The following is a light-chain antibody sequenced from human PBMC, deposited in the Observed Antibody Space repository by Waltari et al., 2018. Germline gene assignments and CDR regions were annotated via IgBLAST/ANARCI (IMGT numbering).Light chain of an antibody. CDR2: DNN. Sequence: HSVLPQPPSVSAAPGQDVTIFCSGSSPNIGQTYVSWYQQVPGTAPKLLIFDNNERPSGIPDRFSGSKSGTSATLDITGLQTGDEAHYYCATWDSSLSGGVFGGGTKVTVL. CDR3: ATWDSSLSGGV. CDR1: SPNIGQTY. J-gene: IGLJ2*01. V-gene: IGLV1-51*01.